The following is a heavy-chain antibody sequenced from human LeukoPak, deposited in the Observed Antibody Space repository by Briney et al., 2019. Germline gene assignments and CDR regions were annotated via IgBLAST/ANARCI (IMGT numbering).Heavy chain of an antibody. V-gene: IGHV4-59*01. Sequence: SETLSLTCTVSGGSISSYYWSWIRQPPGKGLEWIGYIYYSGSTNYNPSLKSRVTISVDTSKNQFSLKLSSVTAADTAVYYCARGAPVERWLQSGQDYWGQGTLVTVSS. J-gene: IGHJ4*02. CDR1: GGSISSYY. CDR3: ARGAPVERWLQSGQDY. CDR2: IYYSGST. D-gene: IGHD5-24*01.